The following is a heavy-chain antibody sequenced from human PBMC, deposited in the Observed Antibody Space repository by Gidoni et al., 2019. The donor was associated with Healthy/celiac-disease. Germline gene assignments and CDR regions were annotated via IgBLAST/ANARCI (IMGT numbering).Heavy chain of an antibody. D-gene: IGHD5-12*01. Sequence: QVTLRESGPALVKPTQTLTLTCTFSGFSLSTSGMCVSWIRQPPGKALEWLARIDWDDDKYYSTSLKTRLTISKDTSKNQVVLTMTNMDPVDTATYYCARMIGYSGYDYFDYWGQGTLVTVSS. J-gene: IGHJ4*02. CDR1: GFSLSTSGMC. CDR2: IDWDDDK. V-gene: IGHV2-70*15. CDR3: ARMIGYSGYDYFDY.